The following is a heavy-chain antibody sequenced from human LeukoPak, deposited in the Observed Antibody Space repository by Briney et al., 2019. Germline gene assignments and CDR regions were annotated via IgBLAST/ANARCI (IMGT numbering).Heavy chain of an antibody. CDR3: ARSNDYGDYGEGY. J-gene: IGHJ4*02. Sequence: GSLRLSCAASGFTFSSYAMSWIRQPPGKGLEWIGYIYYSGSTYYNPSLKSRVTISVDTSKNQFSLKLSSVTAADTAVYYCARSNDYGDYGEGYWGQGTLVTVSS. CDR1: GFTFSSYA. D-gene: IGHD4-17*01. CDR2: IYYSGST. V-gene: IGHV4-59*12.